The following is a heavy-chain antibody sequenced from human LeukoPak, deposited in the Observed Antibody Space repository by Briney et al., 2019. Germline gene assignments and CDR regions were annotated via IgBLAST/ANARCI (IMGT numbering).Heavy chain of an antibody. Sequence: ASVKVSCKASGYTFTGYYMHWVRQAPGQGLEWMGWINPNSSGTNYAQKFQGRVTMTRDTSISTAYMELSRLRSDDTAVYYCARSGEVADHWFAPWGQGTLVTVSS. J-gene: IGHJ5*02. CDR2: INPNSSGT. CDR3: ARSGEVADHWFAP. D-gene: IGHD6-19*01. V-gene: IGHV1-2*02. CDR1: GYTFTGYY.